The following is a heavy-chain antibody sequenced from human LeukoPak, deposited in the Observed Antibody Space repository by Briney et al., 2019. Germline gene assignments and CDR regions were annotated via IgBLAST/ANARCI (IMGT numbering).Heavy chain of an antibody. D-gene: IGHD2-21*02. CDR3: ARDCFIRGGDCYFY. CDR1: GYTFTSYY. V-gene: IGHV1-46*01. CDR2: INPSGGST. J-gene: IGHJ4*02. Sequence: ASVTVSFKASGYTFTSYYMHWVRQAPGQGLEWVGIINPSGGSTSYAQTFHGRVTMTRDTSNSTVYMELSSLRSEDTAVYYCARDCFIRGGDCYFYWGQGTLVTVSS.